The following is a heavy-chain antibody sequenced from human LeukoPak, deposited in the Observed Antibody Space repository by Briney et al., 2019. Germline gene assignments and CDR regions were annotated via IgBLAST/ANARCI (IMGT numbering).Heavy chain of an antibody. Sequence: GGSLRLSCAASGFTFSSYGMHWVRQAPGKGLEWVAVIWYDGSNKYYADSVKGRFTISRDNSKNTLYLQMNSLRAEDTAVYYCARKRSTGPPPHPFDYGGKGPWVTVPS. V-gene: IGHV3-33*01. CDR2: IWYDGSNK. CDR1: GFTFSSYG. J-gene: IGHJ4*02. CDR3: ARKRSTGPPPHPFDY. D-gene: IGHD4-17*01.